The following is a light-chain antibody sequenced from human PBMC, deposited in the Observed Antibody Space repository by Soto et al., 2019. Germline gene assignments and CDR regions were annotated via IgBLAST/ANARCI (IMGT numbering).Light chain of an antibody. V-gene: IGKV3-20*01. Sequence: PGPRATLSCRASQTVASSYLTWYQQKPGQAPRLLIYGASTRASGVPDRFSGSGSGTDFTLTISRLEPEDFAVYYCQQYDSSFFTFGPGTKVEIK. CDR1: QTVASSY. J-gene: IGKJ3*01. CDR3: QQYDSSFFT. CDR2: GAS.